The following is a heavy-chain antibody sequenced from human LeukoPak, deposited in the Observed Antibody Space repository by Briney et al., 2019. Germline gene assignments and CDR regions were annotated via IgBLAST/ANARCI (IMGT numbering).Heavy chain of an antibody. V-gene: IGHV1-8*01. Sequence: ASVKVSCKASGYTFTSYDINWVRQATGQGLEWMGWMNPNSGNTGYAQKFQGRVTMTRNTSISTAYMELSSLRSEDTAVYYCARGYYYYYYMDVWGNGTTVTVSS. CDR2: MNPNSGNT. CDR1: GYTFTSYD. CDR3: ARGYYYYYYMDV. J-gene: IGHJ6*03.